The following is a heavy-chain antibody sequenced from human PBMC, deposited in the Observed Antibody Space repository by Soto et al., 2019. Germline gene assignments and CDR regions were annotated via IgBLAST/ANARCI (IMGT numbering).Heavy chain of an antibody. J-gene: IGHJ6*02. CDR1: GFTFTDYY. Sequence: GGSLRLSCAASGFTFTDYYMSWIRQAPGKGLEWVSYISGSGSTIYYAASVKGRFTISRDNAKNSLYLQMNSLRTEDTAVYFCARAGMDIVVVPADSPLYYYGMDVWGPGTKVTVYS. D-gene: IGHD2-2*03. V-gene: IGHV3-11*01. CDR3: ARAGMDIVVVPADSPLYYYGMDV. CDR2: ISGSGSTI.